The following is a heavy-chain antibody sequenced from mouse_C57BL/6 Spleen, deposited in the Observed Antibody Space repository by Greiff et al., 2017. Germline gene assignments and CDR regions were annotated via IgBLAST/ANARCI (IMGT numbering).Heavy chain of an antibody. Sequence: QVQLQQSGAELARPGASVKLSCKASGYNFTSYGISWVKQRTGQGLEWIGEIYPRSGNTYYNEKFKGKATLTADKSSSTAYMELRSVTSEDSSVYFCARFSSYYGSTFGDGGQGTTLTVSS. V-gene: IGHV1-81*01. D-gene: IGHD1-1*01. CDR2: IYPRSGNT. CDR3: ARFSSYYGSTFGD. CDR1: GYNFTSYG. J-gene: IGHJ2*01.